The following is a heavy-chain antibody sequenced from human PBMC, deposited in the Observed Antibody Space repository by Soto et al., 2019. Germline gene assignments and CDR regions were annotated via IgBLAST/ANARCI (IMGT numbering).Heavy chain of an antibody. V-gene: IGHV5-51*01. J-gene: IGHJ6*02. CDR1: GYSFTSFW. CDR3: ARTAAAGKYYYGMDV. D-gene: IGHD6-13*01. Sequence: GESLKISCKGSGYSFTSFWIGWARQMPGKGLEWMGIIYPGDSDTRYSPSFQGQVTISADKSISTAYLQWSSLKASDTAMYYCARTAAAGKYYYGMDVWGQGTTVTVSS. CDR2: IYPGDSDT.